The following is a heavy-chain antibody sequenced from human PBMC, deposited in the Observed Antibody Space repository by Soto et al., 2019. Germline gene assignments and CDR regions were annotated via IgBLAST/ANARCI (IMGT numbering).Heavy chain of an antibody. J-gene: IGHJ6*02. D-gene: IGHD3-22*01. CDR3: ARDIITSTYYYYGMDV. CDR1: GYSFTSYW. V-gene: IGHV5-51*01. Sequence: ESLKISCKGSGYSFTSYWIGWVRQMPGKGLEWMGIIYPGDSDTRYSPPFQGQVTISADKSISTAYLQWSSLKASDTAMYYCARDIITSTYYYYGMDVWGQGTTVTVSS. CDR2: IYPGDSDT.